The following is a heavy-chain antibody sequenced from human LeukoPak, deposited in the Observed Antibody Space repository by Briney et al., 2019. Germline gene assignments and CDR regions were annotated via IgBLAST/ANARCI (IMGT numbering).Heavy chain of an antibody. Sequence: PSETLSLTCAVYGGSFSGYYWSWIRQPPGKGLEWIGEINHSGSTNYNPSLKSRVTISVDTSKNQFSLKLSSVTAADTTVYYCARADTLSSSWYSWGQGTLVTVPS. D-gene: IGHD6-13*01. CDR1: GGSFSGYY. CDR2: INHSGST. CDR3: ARADTLSSSWYS. V-gene: IGHV4-34*01. J-gene: IGHJ4*02.